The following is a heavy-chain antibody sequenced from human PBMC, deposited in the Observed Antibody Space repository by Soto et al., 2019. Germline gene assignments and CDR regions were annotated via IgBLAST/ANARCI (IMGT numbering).Heavy chain of an antibody. J-gene: IGHJ4*02. D-gene: IGHD2-15*01. CDR3: AKRGIPCHTGTCLNYFDY. V-gene: IGHV3-23*01. Sequence: PGGSLRLSCAASGFTFSNYAMSWVRQAPGKGLEWVSGISGSGGSTYYADSVKGHFTISRDNSKNTLYLQMNSLRAEDTAVYSCAKRGIPCHTGTCLNYFDYWGQGTPVTVSS. CDR1: GFTFSNYA. CDR2: ISGSGGST.